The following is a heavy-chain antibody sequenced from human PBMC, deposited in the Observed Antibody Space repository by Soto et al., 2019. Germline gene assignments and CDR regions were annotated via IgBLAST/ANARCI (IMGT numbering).Heavy chain of an antibody. D-gene: IGHD3-16*01. CDR1: GASLGGFH. Sequence: SETLSLTCAIYGASLGGFHWTWLRQAPGKGLEWIGELIHGGSTNYNPSLKGRVSFSLDTSKNQFSLHLMSVTAADTAVYYCARSPLGYDYVRQTWREVGDSFDIWGRGTLVTAS. V-gene: IGHV4-34*12. CDR2: LIHGGST. J-gene: IGHJ3*02. CDR3: ARSPLGYDYVRQTWREVGDSFDI.